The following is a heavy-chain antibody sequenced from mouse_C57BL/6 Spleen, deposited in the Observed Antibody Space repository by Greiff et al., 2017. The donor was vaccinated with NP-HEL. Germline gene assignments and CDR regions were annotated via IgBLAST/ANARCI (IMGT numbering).Heavy chain of an antibody. J-gene: IGHJ2*01. CDR3: ARGAYYFDY. CDR1: GYTFTSYW. Sequence: QVQLQQPGAELVKPGASVKLSCKASGYTFTSYWMHWVKQRPGQGLEWIGMIHPNSGSTNYNEKFKSKATLTADKSSSTAYMQLSSLTYEDSAVYYCARGAYYFDYWGQGTTLTVSS. V-gene: IGHV1-64*01. CDR2: IHPNSGST.